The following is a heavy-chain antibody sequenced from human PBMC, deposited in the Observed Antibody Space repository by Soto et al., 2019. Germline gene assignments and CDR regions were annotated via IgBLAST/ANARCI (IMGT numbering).Heavy chain of an antibody. CDR2: IYLSGST. D-gene: IGHD2-15*01. CDR3: ARVGYSSGGRCYPVYYGMDV. V-gene: IGHV4-4*02. J-gene: IGHJ6*02. Sequence: PSETLSLTCTVSGGSIRSSDWWSWVRLSPGKGLELLGQIYLSGSTNYNPPLRSRVTISVDKSKNQFSLKLSSVNAADTGVYYCARVGYSSGGRCYPVYYGMDVWGQGTKVS. CDR1: GGSIRSSDW.